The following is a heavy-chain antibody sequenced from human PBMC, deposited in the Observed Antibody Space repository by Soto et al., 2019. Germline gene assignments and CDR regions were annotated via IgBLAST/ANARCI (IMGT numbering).Heavy chain of an antibody. CDR1: GGSFSGYY. CDR2: INHSGST. J-gene: IGHJ6*02. D-gene: IGHD3-16*01. Sequence: QVQLQQWGAGLLKPSETLSLTCAVYGGSFSGYYWSWIRQPPGQGLEWIGEINHSGSTNYNPSLKSRVTISVDTSKNQFSLKLSSVTAADTAVYYCARVSLGGGMDVWGQGTTVTVSS. V-gene: IGHV4-34*01. CDR3: ARVSLGGGMDV.